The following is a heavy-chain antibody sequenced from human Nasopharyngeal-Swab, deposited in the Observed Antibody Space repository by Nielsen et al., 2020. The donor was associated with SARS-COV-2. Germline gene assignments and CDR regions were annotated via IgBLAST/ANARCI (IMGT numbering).Heavy chain of an antibody. J-gene: IGHJ4*02. CDR3: VRSSSWYYFDY. Sequence: SETLSLTCTVSGDSIPYSTFYWGCLRQPPGKGLEWFGNIYYNGNTYQNPSLKSRLTISVGKSKNQFSLQLSSVTAADTAVYYCVRSSSWYYFDYWAQGTQVTVSS. V-gene: IGHV4-39*01. CDR2: IYYNGNT. D-gene: IGHD6-13*01. CDR1: GDSIPYSTFY.